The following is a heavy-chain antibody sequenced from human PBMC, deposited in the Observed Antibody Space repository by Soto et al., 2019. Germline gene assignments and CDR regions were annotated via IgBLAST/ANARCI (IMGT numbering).Heavy chain of an antibody. CDR1: GGSFSGYY. CDR3: GRVWVGPSA. Sequence: SETLSLTCAVYGGSFSGYYWSWIRQPPGKGLEWIGEINHSGSTNYNPSLKSRVTISVDTSKNQFSLKLSSVTAAATAVYYCGRVWVGPSAGAQGTLAPVSS. CDR2: INHSGST. V-gene: IGHV4-34*01. D-gene: IGHD3-16*01. J-gene: IGHJ4*02.